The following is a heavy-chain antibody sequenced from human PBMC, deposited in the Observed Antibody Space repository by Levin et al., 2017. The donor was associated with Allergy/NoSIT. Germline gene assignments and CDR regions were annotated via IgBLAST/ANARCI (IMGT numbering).Heavy chain of an antibody. D-gene: IGHD3-3*02. CDR3: VTDSMHTLDF. CDR2: IRNKADSYVA. Sequence: PGGSLRLSCVVSEFRFSEYYMDWVRQAPGKGLEWVGRIRNKADSYVAHYAASVEGRFTMSRDDSKNSLYLQMDSLITDDTAVYYCVTDSMHTLDFWGQGTLVTVSS. V-gene: IGHV3-72*01. J-gene: IGHJ4*02. CDR1: EFRFSEYY.